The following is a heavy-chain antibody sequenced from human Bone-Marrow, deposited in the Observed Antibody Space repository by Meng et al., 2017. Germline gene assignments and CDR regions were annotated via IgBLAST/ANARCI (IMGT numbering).Heavy chain of an antibody. CDR1: GGSFSGYY. D-gene: IGHD5-12*01. CDR3: ARAKRIYSGYGWWFDP. J-gene: IGHJ5*02. V-gene: IGHV4-34*01. CDR2: INHSGST. Sequence: QVRRQQWGARLLNSSETLSLTCAGYGGSFSGYYWSWIRQPPGKGLEWIGEINHSGSTNYNPSLKSRVTISVDTSKNQFSLKLSSVTAADTAVYYCARAKRIYSGYGWWFDPWGQGTLVTVSS.